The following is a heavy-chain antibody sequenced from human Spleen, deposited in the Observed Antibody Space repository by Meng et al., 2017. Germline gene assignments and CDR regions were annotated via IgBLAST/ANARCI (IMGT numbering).Heavy chain of an antibody. CDR2: INPKSGET. CDR1: GYNFPDYY. V-gene: IGHV1-2*06. CDR3: ARDEDISAAGKLFGDY. D-gene: IGHD6-25*01. J-gene: IGHJ4*02. Sequence: ASVKVSCKPSGYNFPDYYIHWVRRAPGQGLEWMGRINPKSGETDYAQKFQARVTMTGDTSISTAYMELSGLRSDDTAMYYCARDEDISAAGKLFGDYWGQGTLVTVSS.